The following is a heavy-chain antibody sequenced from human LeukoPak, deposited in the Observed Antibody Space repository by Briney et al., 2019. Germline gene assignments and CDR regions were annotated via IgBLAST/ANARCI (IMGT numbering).Heavy chain of an antibody. CDR2: ISSSGSTI. D-gene: IGHD4-11*01. V-gene: IGHV3-48*03. Sequence: GGSLRLSCAASGFTFSSYAMSWVRQAPGKGLEWVSYISSSGSTIYYADSVKGRFTISRDNAKNSLYLQMNSLRAEDTAVYYCARADYTPGYYYYYYMDVWGKGTTVTISS. CDR3: ARADYTPGYYYYYYMDV. J-gene: IGHJ6*03. CDR1: GFTFSSYA.